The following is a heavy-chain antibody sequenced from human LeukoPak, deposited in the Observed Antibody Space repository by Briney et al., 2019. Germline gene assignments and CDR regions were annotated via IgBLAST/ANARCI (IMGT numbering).Heavy chain of an antibody. Sequence: GRSLRLSCAASGFTFDDYAMHWVRQAPGKGLEWVSGISWNSGSIGYADSVKGRFTISRDNAKNSLYLQMNSLRAEDTALYYCAKDFGVGGSWYDAFDIWGQGTIVTVSS. CDR1: GFTFDDYA. CDR2: ISWNSGSI. J-gene: IGHJ3*02. V-gene: IGHV3-9*01. D-gene: IGHD6-13*01. CDR3: AKDFGVGGSWYDAFDI.